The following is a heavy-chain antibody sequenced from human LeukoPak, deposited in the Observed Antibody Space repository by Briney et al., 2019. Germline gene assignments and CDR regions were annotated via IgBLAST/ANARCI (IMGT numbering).Heavy chain of an antibody. CDR3: ARDFGSHPYLPYFDY. D-gene: IGHD2/OR15-2a*01. J-gene: IGHJ4*02. Sequence: GGSLRLSCAASGFTFSSYAMHWVRQAPGKGLEWVAVISYDGSNKYYADSVKGRFTISRDNSKNTLCLQMNSLRAEDTAVYYCARDFGSHPYLPYFDYWGQGTLVTVSS. V-gene: IGHV3-30-3*01. CDR1: GFTFSSYA. CDR2: ISYDGSNK.